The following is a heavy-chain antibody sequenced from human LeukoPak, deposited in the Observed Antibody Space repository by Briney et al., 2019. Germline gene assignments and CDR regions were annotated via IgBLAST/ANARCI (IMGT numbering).Heavy chain of an antibody. CDR3: LRGDRRDY. CDR1: GFTVSSNY. Sequence: GGPLRLSCAASGFTVSSNYMSWVRQAPGKGLEWVSIIYSGGSTFYADSVKGRFTISRDNSKNTLYLQMNSLRAEDTAVYYCLRGDRRDYWGQGTLVTVSS. CDR2: IYSGGST. J-gene: IGHJ4*02. V-gene: IGHV3-53*01.